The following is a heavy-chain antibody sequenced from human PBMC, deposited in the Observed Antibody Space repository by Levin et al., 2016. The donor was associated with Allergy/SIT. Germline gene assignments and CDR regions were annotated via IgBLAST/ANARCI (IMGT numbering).Heavy chain of an antibody. CDR3: TRGSSTGLSGPSYSDW. D-gene: IGHD2-2*01. V-gene: IGHV3-21*01. Sequence: GESLKISCAASGFTFSIYSMNWVRQAPGKGLEWVSYISSGATYIYYADSVKGRFTISRDNAKNSLYLQLNSLRADDTAIYYCTRGSSTGLSGPSYSDWWGQGTLVTVSS. CDR2: ISSGATYI. J-gene: IGHJ4*02. CDR1: GFTFSIYS.